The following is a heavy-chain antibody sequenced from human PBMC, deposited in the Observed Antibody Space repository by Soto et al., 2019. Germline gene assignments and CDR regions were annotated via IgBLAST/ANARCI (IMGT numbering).Heavy chain of an antibody. D-gene: IGHD6-19*01. CDR1: GGSISSSSYY. CDR2: IYYSGCT. Sequence: SETLSLTCTVSGGSISSSSYYWGWIRQPPGKGLEWIGSIYYSGCTYYNPSLKSRVTISVDTSKNQFSLKLSSVTAADTAVYYCAMGYSSGCADYWGQGTLVTVSS. CDR3: AMGYSSGCADY. J-gene: IGHJ4*02. V-gene: IGHV4-39*01.